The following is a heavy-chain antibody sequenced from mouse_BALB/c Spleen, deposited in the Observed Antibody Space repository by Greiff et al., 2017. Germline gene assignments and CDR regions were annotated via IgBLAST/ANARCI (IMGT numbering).Heavy chain of an antibody. CDR1: GYTFTSYV. CDR2: INPYNDGT. V-gene: IGHV1-14*01. Sequence: VQLQQSGPELVKPGASVKMSCKASGYTFTSYVMHWVKQKPGQGLEWIGYINPYNDGTKYNEKFKGKATLTSDKSSSTAYMELSSLTSEDSAVYYCARGEDVPLFAYWGQGTLVTVSA. CDR3: ARGEDVPLFAY. J-gene: IGHJ3*01.